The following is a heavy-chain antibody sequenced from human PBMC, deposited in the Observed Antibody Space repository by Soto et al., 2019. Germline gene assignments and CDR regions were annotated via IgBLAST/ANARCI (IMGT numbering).Heavy chain of an antibody. D-gene: IGHD6-6*01. CDR1: GGSISSGDYY. CDR3: ARHVSEYSSSSVGY. CDR2: IYYSGST. Sequence: PSETLSLTCTVSGGSISSGDYYWSWIRQPPGKGLEWIGYIYYSGSTYYNPSLKSRVTISVDTSKNQFSLKLSSVTAADTAVYYCARHVSEYSSSSVGYWGQGTLVTVSS. J-gene: IGHJ4*02. V-gene: IGHV4-30-4*01.